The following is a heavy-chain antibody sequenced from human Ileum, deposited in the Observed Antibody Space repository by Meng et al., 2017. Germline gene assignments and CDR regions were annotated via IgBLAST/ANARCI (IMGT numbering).Heavy chain of an antibody. D-gene: IGHD4-23*01. Sequence: QVELPESGPGLVRPSGTLSLPFAVSSGSISSNTYWSWVRQHPGKGLEWIGQISHSGSAYYNPSLKSRVTMSVDKSKSQFSLMLTSVTAADTAIYYCARHSGYSQDFWGQGTLVTVSS. CDR1: SGSISSNTY. CDR3: ARHSGYSQDF. J-gene: IGHJ4*02. CDR2: ISHSGSA. V-gene: IGHV4-4*02.